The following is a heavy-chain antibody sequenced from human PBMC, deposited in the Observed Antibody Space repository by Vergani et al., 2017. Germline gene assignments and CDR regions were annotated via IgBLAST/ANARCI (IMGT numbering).Heavy chain of an antibody. CDR1: GYSFTSYW. J-gene: IGHJ6*03. CDR3: ARHVRGAARRHYYCNMDV. Sequence: EVQLVQSGAEVKKPGESLKISCKGSGYSFTSYWIGWVRQMPGKGLEWMGIIYPGDSDTRYSPSFQGQVTISADESISTAYLQWSSLKASDTAMYYCARHVRGAARRHYYCNMDVWGKGTTVTVSS. CDR2: IYPGDSDT. V-gene: IGHV5-51*01. D-gene: IGHD6-6*01.